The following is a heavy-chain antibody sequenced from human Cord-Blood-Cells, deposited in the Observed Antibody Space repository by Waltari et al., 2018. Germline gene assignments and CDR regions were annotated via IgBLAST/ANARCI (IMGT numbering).Heavy chain of an antibody. D-gene: IGHD5-12*01. CDR3: ARDRGDGYNHWYFDL. J-gene: IGHJ2*01. V-gene: IGHV1-69*01. CDR2: IIPIFGTA. CDR1: GGNFSSYA. Sequence: QVQLVQSGAEVKKPGSSVKVSCKASGGNFSSYAISWVRPAPGQGLEWMGGIIPIFGTANYAQKFQGRVTITADESTSTAYMELSSLRSEDTAVYYCARDRGDGYNHWYFDLWGRGTLVTVSS.